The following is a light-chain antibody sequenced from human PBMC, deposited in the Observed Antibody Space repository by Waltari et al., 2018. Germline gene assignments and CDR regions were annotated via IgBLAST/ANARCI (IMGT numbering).Light chain of an antibody. J-gene: IGLJ3*02. V-gene: IGLV1-44*01. CDR1: SSNIGRDT. CDR3: ATWDDSLNGRV. Sequence: GSSSNIGRDTVNWYQQVPGTAPKLLIYGNDQRPSGVPDRFSGSKSGPSASLAITGLQSEDEADYYCATWDDSLNGRVFGGGTKLTVL. CDR2: GND.